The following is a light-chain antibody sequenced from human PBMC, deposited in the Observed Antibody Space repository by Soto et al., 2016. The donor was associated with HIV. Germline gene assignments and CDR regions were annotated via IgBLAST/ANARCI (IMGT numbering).Light chain of an antibody. CDR3: QVWDNSGDPSYV. V-gene: IGLV3-1*01. Sequence: SYELTQPPSVSVSPGQTATITCSGDKLGDKDTSWYQQKPGQSPLLIIYQDNKRPSGIPERFSGSNSGNTATLTISRVEAGDEADYYCQVWDNSGDPSYVFGSETTVTVL. CDR1: KLGDKD. J-gene: IGLJ1*01. CDR2: QDN.